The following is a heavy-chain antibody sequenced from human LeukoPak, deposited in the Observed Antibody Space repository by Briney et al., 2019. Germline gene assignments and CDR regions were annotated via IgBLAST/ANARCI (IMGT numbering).Heavy chain of an antibody. Sequence: AETLSLTCTVSGYSISSGYYWCWIRQPPGKGLEWIGYIYYSGSTNYNPSLKSRVTISVDTSKNQFSLKLSPVTAADTAVYYCARDVLQGALDIWGQGTMVTVSS. CDR3: ARDVLQGALDI. J-gene: IGHJ3*02. V-gene: IGHV4-61*01. CDR2: IYYSGST. CDR1: GYSISSGYY. D-gene: IGHD4/OR15-4a*01.